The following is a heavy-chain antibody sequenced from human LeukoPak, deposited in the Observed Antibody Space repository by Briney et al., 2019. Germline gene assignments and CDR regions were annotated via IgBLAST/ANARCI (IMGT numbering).Heavy chain of an antibody. CDR3: ARAGYVVRGVSPDY. CDR2: MNPNSGNT. Sequence: GASVKVSCKASGYTFTSYDINWVRQASGQGLEWMGWMNPNSGNTGYAQKLQGRVTMTRHTSLRTAYMELSSLRSEDTAVYYCARAGYVVRGVSPDYWGQGTLVTVSS. CDR1: GYTFTSYD. J-gene: IGHJ4*02. V-gene: IGHV1-8*01. D-gene: IGHD3-10*01.